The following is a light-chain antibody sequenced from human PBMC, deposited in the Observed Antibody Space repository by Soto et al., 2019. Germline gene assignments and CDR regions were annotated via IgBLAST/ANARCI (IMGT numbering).Light chain of an antibody. CDR3: SSYTSINTRV. J-gene: IGLJ1*01. Sequence: QSVLTQPASVSGSPGQSITISCTGTSSDVGGYNYVSWYQQHPNKAPKLMIYDVSNRPSGVSNRFSGSKSGITASLTISGLQAEDEADYYCSSYTSINTRVFGTGTKLTVL. V-gene: IGLV2-14*01. CDR2: DVS. CDR1: SSDVGGYNY.